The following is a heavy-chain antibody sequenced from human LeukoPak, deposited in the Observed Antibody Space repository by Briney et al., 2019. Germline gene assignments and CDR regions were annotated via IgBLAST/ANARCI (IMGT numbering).Heavy chain of an antibody. CDR2: ISGSGGST. Sequence: GGSLRLSCAPSGVTFSSYNMSWVRQAPGKGREWVSTISGSGGSTYYADSVKGRFTISRDNSKNTLSLQMESLRAGDTAVYFCARGGRHIPAAYDYWGQGALVTVSS. CDR1: GVTFSSYN. CDR3: ARGGRHIPAAYDY. V-gene: IGHV3-23*01. J-gene: IGHJ4*02. D-gene: IGHD6-13*01.